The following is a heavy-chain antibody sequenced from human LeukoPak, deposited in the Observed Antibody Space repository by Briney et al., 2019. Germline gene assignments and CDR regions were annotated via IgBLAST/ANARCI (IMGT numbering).Heavy chain of an antibody. J-gene: IGHJ4*02. CDR2: IIPIFGTA. D-gene: IGHD6-19*01. Sequence: SVKVSCKASGGTFSSYAISWVRQAPGQGLEWMGGIIPIFGTANYAQKFQGRVTITTDESTSTAYMELSSLRSEDTAVYYCARDSSGWYGGQGYWGQGTLVTVSS. V-gene: IGHV1-69*05. CDR1: GGTFSSYA. CDR3: ARDSSGWYGGQGY.